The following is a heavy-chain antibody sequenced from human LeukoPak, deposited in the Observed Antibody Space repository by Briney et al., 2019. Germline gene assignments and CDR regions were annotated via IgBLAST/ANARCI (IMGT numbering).Heavy chain of an antibody. J-gene: IGHJ4*02. D-gene: IGHD3-3*01. CDR1: GFTFSIYS. CDR2: ISSSSTTI. V-gene: IGHV3-48*01. Sequence: GGSLRLSCAASGFTFSIYSMSWVRQAPGKGLEWVSYISSSSTTISYADSVKGRFTISRDNAENSLYLQMNSLRAEDTAVYYCARAGDFSFKDWGQGTLVTVSS. CDR3: ARAGDFSFKD.